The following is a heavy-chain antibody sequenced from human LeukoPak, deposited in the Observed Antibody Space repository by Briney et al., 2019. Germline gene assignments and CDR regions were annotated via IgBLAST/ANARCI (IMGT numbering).Heavy chain of an antibody. V-gene: IGHV4-34*01. J-gene: IGHJ4*02. Sequence: SETLSLTCAAYGGSFSGYYWSWIRQPPGKGLEWIGEINHSGSTNYNPSLKSRVTIPVNTSRNQFSLKLSSVTAADTAVYYCARRSIAVAGIFDYWGQGTLVTVSS. CDR2: INHSGST. D-gene: IGHD6-19*01. CDR3: ARRSIAVAGIFDY. CDR1: GGSFSGYY.